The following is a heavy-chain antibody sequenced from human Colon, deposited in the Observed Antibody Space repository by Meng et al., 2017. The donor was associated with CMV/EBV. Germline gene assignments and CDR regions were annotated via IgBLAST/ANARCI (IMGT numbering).Heavy chain of an antibody. Sequence: SETLSLTCAVSGGSITQNYWSWIRQAPGKGLEWIGYTYYSGSTNYNPSLKSRVTISVDTSKNQFSLRLTSMTAADTAIYYCARAARDRIHYYGSGSYFDSWGQGTLVTVSS. CDR2: TYYSGST. CDR3: ARAARDRIHYYGSGSYFDS. D-gene: IGHD3-10*01. V-gene: IGHV4-59*01. CDR1: GGSITQNY. J-gene: IGHJ4*02.